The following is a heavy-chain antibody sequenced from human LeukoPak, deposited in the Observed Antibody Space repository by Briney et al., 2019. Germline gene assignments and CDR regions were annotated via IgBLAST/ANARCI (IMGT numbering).Heavy chain of an antibody. CDR1: GLTFSNSA. J-gene: IGHJ3*02. Sequence: PGGSLRLSCVASGLTFSNSAMTWVRQGPGKGLEWVSAISGSGGSTYYADSVKGRFTISRDNSKNTLYLQMNSLRAEDTAVYYCAKVRLIVGAAFDIWGQGTMVTVSS. CDR3: AKVRLIVGAAFDI. V-gene: IGHV3-23*01. D-gene: IGHD1-26*01. CDR2: ISGSGGST.